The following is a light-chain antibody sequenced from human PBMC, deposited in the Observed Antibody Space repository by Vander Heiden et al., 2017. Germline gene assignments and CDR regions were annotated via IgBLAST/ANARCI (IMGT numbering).Light chain of an antibody. V-gene: IGKV2-28*01. CDR3: MQALQTPPT. J-gene: IGKJ1*01. CDR2: LGS. CDR1: QSLLHSNGYNY. Sequence: DIVMTQSPLSLPVTPGEAASIPCRSSQSLLHSNGYNYLDWYLQKPGQSPQLLIYLGSNRAAGVPDRFSGSGSGTDFTLKISRVEAEDVGVYYCMQALQTPPTFGQGTKVEIK.